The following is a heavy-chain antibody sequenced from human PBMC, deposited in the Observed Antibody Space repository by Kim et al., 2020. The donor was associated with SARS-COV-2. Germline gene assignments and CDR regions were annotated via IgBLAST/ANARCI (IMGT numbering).Heavy chain of an antibody. J-gene: IGHJ6*02. Sequence: SVKVSCKASGGTFSSYAISWVRQAPGQGLEWMGRIIPILGIANYAQKFQGRVTITAGKSTSTAYMELGSLRSEDTAVYYCARDRRGDTMVRGVITAYYYYGMDVWGQGTTVTVSS. CDR2: IIPILGIA. CDR1: GGTFSSYA. D-gene: IGHD3-10*01. V-gene: IGHV1-69*04. CDR3: ARDRRGDTMVRGVITAYYYYGMDV.